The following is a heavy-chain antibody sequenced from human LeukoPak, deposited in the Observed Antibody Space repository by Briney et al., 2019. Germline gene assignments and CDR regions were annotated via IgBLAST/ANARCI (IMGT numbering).Heavy chain of an antibody. CDR1: GFSFSSYW. J-gene: IGHJ4*02. CDR2: IKQDGSEK. V-gene: IGHV3-7*03. D-gene: IGHD3-16*01. CDR3: AKRVGDYDYVWEALDY. Sequence: GGSLRLSCAASGFSFSSYWMSWVRQAPGKGLEWVANIKQDGSEKYYVDSVKGRFTISRDNAKNSLYLQMNSLRAEDTAVYYCAKRVGDYDYVWEALDYWGQGTLVTVSS.